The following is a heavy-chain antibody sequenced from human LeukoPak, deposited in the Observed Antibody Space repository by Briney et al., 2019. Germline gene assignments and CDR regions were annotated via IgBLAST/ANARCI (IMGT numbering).Heavy chain of an antibody. D-gene: IGHD4-17*01. V-gene: IGHV3-21*01. CDR3: ARDSYGDYGTLEDYYYYYGMDV. Sequence: NAGGSLRLSCAASGFTFSSYSMNWVRQAPGKGLEWVSSISSSSSYIYYADSVKGRFTISRDNAKNSLYLQMNSLRAEDTAVYYCARDSYGDYGTLEDYYYYYGMDVWGQGTTVTVSS. CDR2: ISSSSSYI. J-gene: IGHJ6*02. CDR1: GFTFSSYS.